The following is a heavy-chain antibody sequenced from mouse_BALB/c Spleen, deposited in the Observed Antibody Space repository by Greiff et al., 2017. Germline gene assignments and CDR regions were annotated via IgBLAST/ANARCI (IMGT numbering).Heavy chain of an antibody. V-gene: IGHV5-9-4*01. CDR2: ISSGGSYT. CDR1: GFTFSSYA. J-gene: IGHJ3*01. Sequence: EVQLVESGGGLVKPGGSLKLSCAASGFTFSSYAMSWVRQSPEKRLEWVAEISSGGSYTYYPDTVTGRFTISRDNAKNTLYLEMSSLRSEDTAMYYCARDGTTATTPFAYWGQGTLVTVSA. D-gene: IGHD1-2*01. CDR3: ARDGTTATTPFAY.